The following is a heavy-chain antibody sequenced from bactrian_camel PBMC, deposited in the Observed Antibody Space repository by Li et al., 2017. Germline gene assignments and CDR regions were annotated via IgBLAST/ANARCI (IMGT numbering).Heavy chain of an antibody. Sequence: HVQLVESGGGSVQAGGSLKLSCAASGYGNNRRCLGWFRQAPGNEREAVAAQRDAATYYADSVKGRFSISRDIADHTLYLQMSNLKPEDTALYYCASRVGMCGPNWSKLRFDSRGPGTQVTVS. V-gene: IGHV3S53*01. CDR3: ASRVGMCGPNWSKLRFDS. D-gene: IGHD1*01. J-gene: IGHJ4*01. CDR2: QRDAAT. CDR1: GYGNNRRC.